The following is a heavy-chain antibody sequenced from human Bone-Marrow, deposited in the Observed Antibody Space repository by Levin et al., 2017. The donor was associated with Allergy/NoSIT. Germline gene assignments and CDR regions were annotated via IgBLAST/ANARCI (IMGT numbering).Heavy chain of an antibody. CDR3: ATEFGAIGVVVAATRWFDP. V-gene: IGHV1-24*01. CDR1: GYTLTELS. Sequence: ASVKVSCKVSGYTLTELSMHWVRQAPGKGLEWMGGFDPEDGETIYAQKFQGRVTMTEDTSTDTAYMELSSLRSEDTAVYYCATEFGAIGVVVAATRWFDPWGQGTLVTVSS. CDR2: FDPEDGET. J-gene: IGHJ5*02. D-gene: IGHD2-15*01.